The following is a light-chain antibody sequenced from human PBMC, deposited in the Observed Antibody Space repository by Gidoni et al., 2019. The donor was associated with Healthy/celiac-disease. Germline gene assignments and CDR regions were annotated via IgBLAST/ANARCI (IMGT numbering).Light chain of an antibody. Sequence: EVVLTKPPATLSWSPGERATLSCGASQSVRSSYLAWYQQKPGLAPKLLIYDASSRATGIPDRFSGSGSGTDFTLTISRLEPEDFAVYYCQQYGSTPQTFGQGTRLEIK. CDR3: QQYGSTPQT. V-gene: IGKV3D-20*01. J-gene: IGKJ5*01. CDR1: QSVRSSY. CDR2: DAS.